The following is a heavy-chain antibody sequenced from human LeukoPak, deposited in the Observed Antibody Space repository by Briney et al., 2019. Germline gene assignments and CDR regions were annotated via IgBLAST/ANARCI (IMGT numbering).Heavy chain of an antibody. CDR1: GYTFTGNY. CDR2: INPNSGGT. D-gene: IGHD1-26*01. Sequence: GASVKVSCKASGYTFTGNYIHWVRQAPGQGLEWVGWINPNSGGTNNAHKFEGRVTMTRDTSISTGYMELSSLKSDDTAVYYCARDSQREPHYYYYMDVWGIEPRVTVSS. J-gene: IGHJ6*03. CDR3: ARDSQREPHYYYYMDV. V-gene: IGHV1-2*07.